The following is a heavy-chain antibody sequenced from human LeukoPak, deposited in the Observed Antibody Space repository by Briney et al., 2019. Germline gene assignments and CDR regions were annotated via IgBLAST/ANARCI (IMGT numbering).Heavy chain of an antibody. CDR2: MYYSGNT. J-gene: IGHJ4*02. D-gene: IGHD6-19*01. CDR1: GGSISSSRYY. Sequence: SETLSLTCSVSGGSISSSRYYWGWIRQPPGKGLEWIGSMYYSGNTYYNASLKSRVTISVDTSKNQLSLNLSSVTAADTAVYFCARHVVLVLWLAYFDYWGQGTPVTVSS. V-gene: IGHV4-39*01. CDR3: ARHVVLVLWLAYFDY.